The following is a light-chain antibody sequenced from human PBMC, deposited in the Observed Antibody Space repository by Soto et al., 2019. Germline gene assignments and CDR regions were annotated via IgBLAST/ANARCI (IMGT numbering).Light chain of an antibody. J-gene: IGKJ5*01. V-gene: IGKV4-1*01. CDR2: WAS. CDR1: QSVLYSSNNKNY. Sequence: DIVMTQSPDSLAVPLGERATINCKSSQSVLYSSNNKNYLAWYQPKSGQPPKLIIYWASTRESGVPDRFSGSGSATDFTLTISSLQAEDVAVYYCQQYYSTPINFGQGTRLEIK. CDR3: QQYYSTPIN.